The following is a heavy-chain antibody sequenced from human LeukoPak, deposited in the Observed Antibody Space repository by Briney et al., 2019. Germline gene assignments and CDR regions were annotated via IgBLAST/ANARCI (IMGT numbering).Heavy chain of an antibody. V-gene: IGHV3-23*01. CDR1: GFAFSNYA. Sequence: PGGSLRLSCAASGFAFSNYAMSCVRQAPGRGLWWGSGFFGSVGSTFYADSVKGRFTISRDNSKNTLYLQMNSLRAEDTAVYYCANLDCSGSSGYQFDWGGQGTLVTVS. CDR2: FFGSVGST. D-gene: IGHD2-15*01. CDR3: ANLDCSGSSGYQFDW. J-gene: IGHJ4*02.